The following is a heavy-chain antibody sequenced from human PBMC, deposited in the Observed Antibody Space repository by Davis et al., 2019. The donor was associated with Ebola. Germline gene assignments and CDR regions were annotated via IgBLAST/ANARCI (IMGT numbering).Heavy chain of an antibody. CDR2: INHSGST. Sequence: PGGSLRLSCAVYGGSFSGYYWSWIRQPPGKGLEWIGEINHSGSTNYNPSLKSRVTISVDTSKNQFSLKLSSVTAADTAVYYCARGSGVAARGMDVWGQGTTVTVSS. J-gene: IGHJ6*02. CDR1: GGSFSGYY. V-gene: IGHV4-34*01. CDR3: ARGSGVAARGMDV. D-gene: IGHD6-13*01.